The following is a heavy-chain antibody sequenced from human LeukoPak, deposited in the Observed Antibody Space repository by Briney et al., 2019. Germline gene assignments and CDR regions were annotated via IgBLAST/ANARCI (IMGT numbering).Heavy chain of an antibody. CDR2: IYSGGST. CDR3: AELGITMIGGV. J-gene: IGHJ6*04. V-gene: IGHV3-53*01. CDR1: GFTVSSDS. D-gene: IGHD3-10*02. Sequence: GGSLRLSCTVSGFTVSSDSMSWVRQAPGKGREWVSFIYSGGSTHYSDSVKGRFTISRDNSKNTLYLQMNSLRAEDTAVYYCAELGITMIGGVWGKGTTVTISS.